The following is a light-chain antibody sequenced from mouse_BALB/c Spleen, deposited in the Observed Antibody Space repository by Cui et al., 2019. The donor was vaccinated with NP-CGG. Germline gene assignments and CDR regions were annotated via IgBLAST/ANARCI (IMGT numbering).Light chain of an antibody. V-gene: IGLV1*01. CDR3: ALWYSNHWV. CDR2: GTN. Sequence: QAVVTQESALTTSPGEPVTLTCRSSTGAVTTSNYANWVQEKPDHLFTGLIGGTNNRTPGVPARFSGSLIGDKAALTITGAQTEDGAIYFCALWYSNHWVFGGGTKLTVL. CDR1: TGAVTTSNY. J-gene: IGLJ1*01.